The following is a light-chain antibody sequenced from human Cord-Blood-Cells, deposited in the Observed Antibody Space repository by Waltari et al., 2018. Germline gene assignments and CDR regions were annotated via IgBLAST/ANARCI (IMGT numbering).Light chain of an antibody. V-gene: IGLV1-40*01. CDR1: SSNIGAGYD. CDR3: QSYDSSLSGSVV. J-gene: IGLJ2*01. CDR2: GNS. Sequence: QSVLTQPPSVSGAPGQRVTIPCTGSSSNIGAGYDVPWYQQLPGTAPKPPIYGNSNRPSGVPDRFSGSKSGTSASLAITGLQAEDEADYYCQSYDSSLSGSVVFGGGTKLTVL.